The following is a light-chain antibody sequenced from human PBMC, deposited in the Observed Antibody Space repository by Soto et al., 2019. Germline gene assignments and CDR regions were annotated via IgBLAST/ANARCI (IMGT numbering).Light chain of an antibody. V-gene: IGKV3-20*01. CDR1: QSVSNK. CDR2: GTS. J-gene: IGKJ1*01. Sequence: VLTHSPSTLALSPCDGAALSCSASQSVSNKLAWYQQKPGQAPRLLIYGTSIRATGIPYRFSGSGSGTDFTLTITRLEPEDFAVYYCQRFGTSPPWTFGQGTKVDIK. CDR3: QRFGTSPPWT.